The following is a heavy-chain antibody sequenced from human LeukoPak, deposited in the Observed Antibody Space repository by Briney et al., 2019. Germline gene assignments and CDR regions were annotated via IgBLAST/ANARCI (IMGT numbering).Heavy chain of an antibody. CDR3: ARGSFDPHGGKRASPYWYFDL. J-gene: IGHJ2*01. Sequence: PGGSLRLSCAASGFTFSSYSMTWVRQAPGKGLEWVSSISSSSSYIYYADSVKGRFTISRDNAKNSLYLQMNSLRAEDTAVYYCARGSFDPHGGKRASPYWYFDLWGRGTLVTVSS. CDR1: GFTFSSYS. CDR2: ISSSSSYI. D-gene: IGHD2-15*01. V-gene: IGHV3-21*01.